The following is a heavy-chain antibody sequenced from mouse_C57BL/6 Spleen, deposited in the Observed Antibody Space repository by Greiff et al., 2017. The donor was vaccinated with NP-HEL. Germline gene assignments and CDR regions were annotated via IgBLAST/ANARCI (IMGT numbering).Heavy chain of an antibody. V-gene: IGHV1-50*01. Sequence: QVHVKQPGAELVKPGASVKLSCKASGYTFTSYWMQWVKQRPGQGLEWIGEIDPSDSYTNYNQKFKGKATLTVDTSSSTAYMQLSSLTSEDSAVYYCARSGTTERGYWGQGTTLTVSS. CDR3: ARSGTTERGY. D-gene: IGHD1-1*01. J-gene: IGHJ2*01. CDR2: IDPSDSYT. CDR1: GYTFTSYW.